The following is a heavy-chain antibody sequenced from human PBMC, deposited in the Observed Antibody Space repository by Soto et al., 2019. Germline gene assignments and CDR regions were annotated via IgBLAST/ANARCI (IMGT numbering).Heavy chain of an antibody. Sequence: DVQLLQSGGGLVQPGGSLTLSCAASRFIFSDYAMNWVRQAPGKGLGGVSSIGGSNTDRYYADSVKGRFIISRDNSKNTMYLQMNSLRDDDTAVYYCAKDAVSYNGKWDWFDSWGQGTLVTVSS. J-gene: IGHJ5*01. D-gene: IGHD1-26*01. CDR2: IGGSNTDR. CDR1: RFIFSDYA. V-gene: IGHV3-23*01. CDR3: AKDAVSYNGKWDWFDS.